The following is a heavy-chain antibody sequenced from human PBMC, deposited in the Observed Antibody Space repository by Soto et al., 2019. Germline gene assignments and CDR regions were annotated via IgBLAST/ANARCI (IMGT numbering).Heavy chain of an antibody. CDR3: ARAGADISLNYYGMDV. Sequence: ASVKVSCKASGGTFSSYAISWVRQAPGQGLEWMGGIIPIFGTANYAQKFQGRVTITADESTSTAYMELSSLRSEDTAVYYCARAGADISLNYYGMDVWGQGNTVTVSS. J-gene: IGHJ6*02. CDR1: GGTFSSYA. V-gene: IGHV1-69*13. CDR2: IIPIFGTA. D-gene: IGHD2-2*02.